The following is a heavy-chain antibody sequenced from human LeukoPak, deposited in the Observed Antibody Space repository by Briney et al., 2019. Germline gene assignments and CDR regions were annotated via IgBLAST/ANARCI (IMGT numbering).Heavy chain of an antibody. D-gene: IGHD6-6*01. J-gene: IGHJ4*02. CDR3: ARGYTPNIAARRYFDF. V-gene: IGHV4-61*02. CDR2: IYTSGST. CDR1: GGSISSGSYY. Sequence: SETLSLTCTVSGGSISSGSYYWSWIRQPAGEGLEWIGRIYTSGSTNYNPSLKRRVTISVDTSKNQFSLKLSSVTAADTAVYYCARGYTPNIAARRYFDFWGQGTLVTVSS.